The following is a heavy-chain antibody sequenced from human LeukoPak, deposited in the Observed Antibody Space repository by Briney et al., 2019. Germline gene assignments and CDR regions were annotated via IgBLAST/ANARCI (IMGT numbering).Heavy chain of an antibody. D-gene: IGHD4-17*01. CDR2: ISYIGTT. V-gene: IGHV4-59*11. Sequence: SEALSLTCAVSGDSFSSHYWTWIRQPPGRGLEWIGYISYIGTTNYNPSLKGRVTISIDTSKNQFSLKLGSVTTADTAVYYCARDLVTVTKGFDIWGLGTMVSVSS. CDR3: ARDLVTVTKGFDI. J-gene: IGHJ3*02. CDR1: GDSFSSHY.